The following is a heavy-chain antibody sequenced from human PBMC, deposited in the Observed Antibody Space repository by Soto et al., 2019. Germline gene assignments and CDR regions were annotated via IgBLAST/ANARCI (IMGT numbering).Heavy chain of an antibody. J-gene: IGHJ6*02. CDR3: AREDSSGWSGESMDV. CDR2: INHSGGT. V-gene: IGHV4-34*01. CDR1: GESLRGHS. D-gene: IGHD6-19*01. Sequence: PSETLSLTCAVYGESLRGHSWNWIRQPPGKGLEWVGEINHSGGTNYSPSLKSRATISVDTSKNQFSLKLTSVIAADTGVYYCAREDSSGWSGESMDVWGQGTTVTVSS.